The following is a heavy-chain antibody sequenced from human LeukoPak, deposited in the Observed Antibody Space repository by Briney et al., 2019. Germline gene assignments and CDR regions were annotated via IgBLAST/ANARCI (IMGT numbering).Heavy chain of an antibody. V-gene: IGHV1-69*13. CDR3: ARSLLPHNWFDP. CDR1: GGTFSSYA. Sequence: ASVTVSCKASGGTFSSYAISWVRQAPGQGLEWMGGIIPIFGTANYAQKFQGRVTIIADESTSTAYMELSSLRSEDTAVYYCARSLLPHNWFDPWGQGTLVTVSS. J-gene: IGHJ5*02. D-gene: IGHD2-15*01. CDR2: IIPIFGTA.